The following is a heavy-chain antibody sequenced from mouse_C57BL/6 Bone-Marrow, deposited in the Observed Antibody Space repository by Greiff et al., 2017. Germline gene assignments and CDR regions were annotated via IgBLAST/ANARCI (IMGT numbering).Heavy chain of an antibody. CDR2: ISGGGGNT. D-gene: IGHD1-1*01. J-gene: IGHJ1*03. Sequence: EVQRVESGGDLVKPGGSLKLSCAASGFTFSSYSMSWVRQTPEQRLQWVAAISGGGGNTYYPANVQGRFTISRDTDTNILYLQMSSLRSEDTALYYGLRQCTTGLATKYFDVWGTGTTVTVSS. CDR3: LRQCTTGLATKYFDV. V-gene: IGHV5-9*01. CDR1: GFTFSSYS.